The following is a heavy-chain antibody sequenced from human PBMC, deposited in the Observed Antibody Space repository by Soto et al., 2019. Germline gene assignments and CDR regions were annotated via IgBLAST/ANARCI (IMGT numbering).Heavy chain of an antibody. CDR1: VGSISSGGYY. Sequence: PSATLSLTCTVSVGSISSGGYYLSWIRQHPGKGLEWIGYIYYSGSTYYNPSLKSRVTISVDTSKNQFSLKLSAVTAADPALNYCARAGPGGRIDYWGQGTLVTVSS. V-gene: IGHV4-31*02. CDR3: ARAGPGGRIDY. CDR2: IYYSGST. J-gene: IGHJ4*02. D-gene: IGHD2-15*01.